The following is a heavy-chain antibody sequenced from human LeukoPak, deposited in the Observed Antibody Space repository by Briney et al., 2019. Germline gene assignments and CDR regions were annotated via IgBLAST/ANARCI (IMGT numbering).Heavy chain of an antibody. CDR2: IYPGDSDT. CDR1: GYSFTSYW. D-gene: IGHD6-19*01. Sequence: GESLKISCKGSGYSFTSYWIGWVRQIPGKGLEWMGIIYPGDSDTRYSPSFQGQVTISADKSISTAYLQWSSLKASDTAMYYCARHRRSGWSYYYYYYMDVWGKGTTVTISS. CDR3: ARHRRSGWSYYYYYYMDV. V-gene: IGHV5-51*01. J-gene: IGHJ6*03.